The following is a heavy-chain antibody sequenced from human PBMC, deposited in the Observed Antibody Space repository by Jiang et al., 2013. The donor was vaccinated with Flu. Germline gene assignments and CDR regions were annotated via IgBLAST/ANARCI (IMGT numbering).Heavy chain of an antibody. CDR3: ARGSVDMSTVAYYFDF. Sequence: GSGLVKPSQTLSLTCTVSGASISTGSYYWSWIRQHPGKGLEWIGYIYYTGSTYYNPSLKGRVSMSVDTSNSQFSLNLSSLTAADTAVYYCARGSVDMSTVAYYFDFWGQGTLVTVSS. CDR1: GASISTGSYY. J-gene: IGHJ4*02. D-gene: IGHD5-24*01. V-gene: IGHV4-31*03. CDR2: IYYTGST.